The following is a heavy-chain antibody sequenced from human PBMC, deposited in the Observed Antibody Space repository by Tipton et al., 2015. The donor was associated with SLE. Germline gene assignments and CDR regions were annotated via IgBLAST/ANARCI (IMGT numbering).Heavy chain of an antibody. Sequence: TLSLTCTVSGGSVSSSSKYWAWIRQPPGKGLEGIGSIYYTGTTTYYNSFLKSRVTMSVDTSKNQFSLRLTTLIAADTAVYYCARLHGHSYGLNWFDPWAQGTLISVSS. V-gene: IGHV4-39*07. CDR1: GGSVSSSSKY. D-gene: IGHD5-18*01. J-gene: IGHJ5*02. CDR3: ARLHGHSYGLNWFDP. CDR2: IYYTGTTT.